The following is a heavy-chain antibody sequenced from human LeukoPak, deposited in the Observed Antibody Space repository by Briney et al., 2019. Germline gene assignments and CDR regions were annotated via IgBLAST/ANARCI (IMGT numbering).Heavy chain of an antibody. J-gene: IGHJ5*02. CDR1: GGSISSGGYY. D-gene: IGHD6-6*01. CDR3: ARAVEYGSSSEWFDP. V-gene: IGHV4-30-2*01. Sequence: SQTLFLTCTVSGGSISSGGYYWSWIRQPPGKGLEWIGYIYHSGSTYYNPSLKSRVTISVDRSKNQFSLKLSSVTAADTAVYYCARAVEYGSSSEWFDPWGQGTLVTVSS. CDR2: IYHSGST.